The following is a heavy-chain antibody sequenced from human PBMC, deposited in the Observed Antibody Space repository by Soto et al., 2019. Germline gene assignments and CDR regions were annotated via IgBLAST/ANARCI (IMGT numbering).Heavy chain of an antibody. CDR2: IKQDGSEK. V-gene: IGHV3-7*01. D-gene: IGHD3-16*01. CDR3: ARGGRDAYDWFDP. CDR1: GFTFSDYW. Sequence: EAQLVESGGGLVQPGGSLRVSCAVSGFTFSDYWMSWVRQAPGKGLEWVAKIKQDGSEKDYVDSVKGRFTISRDNATSSLYLQMYSLRVEDTAIYYCARGGRDAYDWFDPWGQGTLVTVSS. J-gene: IGHJ5*02.